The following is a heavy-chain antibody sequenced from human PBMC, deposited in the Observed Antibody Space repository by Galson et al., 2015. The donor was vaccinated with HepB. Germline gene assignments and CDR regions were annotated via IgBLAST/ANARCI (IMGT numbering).Heavy chain of an antibody. Sequence: SLRLSCAASGFTFSNYVLSWVRQAPGKGLEWVSGITGSGGSTFYADSVKGRFAISRDNSKKTLYLQMYSLRAEDTAVYYCAKEASVAYNSFFDSWGQGTLVTVSS. CDR3: AKEASVAYNSFFDS. J-gene: IGHJ4*02. CDR2: ITGSGGST. D-gene: IGHD5-24*01. V-gene: IGHV3-23*01. CDR1: GFTFSNYV.